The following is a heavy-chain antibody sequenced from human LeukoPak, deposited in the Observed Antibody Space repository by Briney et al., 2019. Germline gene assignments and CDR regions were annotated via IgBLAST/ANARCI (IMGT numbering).Heavy chain of an antibody. J-gene: IGHJ4*02. Sequence: VGSLRLSCAASGFTSSSYAISRGRQAPGKRLEWCSHMSGSGGSTYYADSVEGRFTISRDNSKNTLYLQMDSLRAEDTAVYYCAKSPTGYYDYWGQGTLVTVSS. CDR2: MSGSGGST. CDR3: AKSPTGYYDY. CDR1: GFTSSSYA. V-gene: IGHV3-23*01. D-gene: IGHD3-9*01.